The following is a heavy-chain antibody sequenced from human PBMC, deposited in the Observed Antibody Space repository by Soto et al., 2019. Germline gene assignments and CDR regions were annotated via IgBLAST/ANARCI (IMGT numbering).Heavy chain of an antibody. CDR1: GYTLTELS. CDR2: IDPEDGEA. Sequence: GASVKLSCKVCGYTLTELSMHWVRQAPKKGLEWMGGIDPEDGEANYAQKFQGRVTITADESTSTAYMELSSLRSEDTAVYYCARELSNAYPYYYYGMDVWGQGTTLTVSS. D-gene: IGHD2-8*01. CDR3: ARELSNAYPYYYYGMDV. J-gene: IGHJ6*02. V-gene: IGHV1-24*01.